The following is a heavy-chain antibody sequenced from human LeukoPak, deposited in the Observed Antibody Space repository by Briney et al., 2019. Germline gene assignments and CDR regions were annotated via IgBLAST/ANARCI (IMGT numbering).Heavy chain of an antibody. CDR2: INHSGST. Sequence: SETLSLTCAVYGGSFSGYYWSWIRQPPGKGLEWIGEINHSGSTNYNPSLKSRVTIPVDTSKNQFSLKLSSVTAADTAVYYCARHPGMRYSGSYVDYWGQGTLVTVSS. CDR3: ARHPGMRYSGSYVDY. D-gene: IGHD1-26*01. J-gene: IGHJ4*02. V-gene: IGHV4-34*01. CDR1: GGSFSGYY.